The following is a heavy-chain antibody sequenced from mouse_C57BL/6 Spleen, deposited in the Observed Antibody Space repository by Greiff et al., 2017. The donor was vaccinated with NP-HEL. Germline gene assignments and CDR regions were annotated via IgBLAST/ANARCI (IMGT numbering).Heavy chain of an antibody. J-gene: IGHJ4*01. D-gene: IGHD2-1*01. Sequence: VQLQQSGADLARPGASVKMSCKASGYTFTSYTMHWVKQRPGQGLDWIGYINPSSGYTKYNQKFKDKAKLTADKSSSTSYMQLSSLTSEDSAVYYCARIYYGNYDAMDYWGQGTSVTVSS. CDR1: GYTFTSYT. CDR3: ARIYYGNYDAMDY. CDR2: INPSSGYT. V-gene: IGHV1-4*01.